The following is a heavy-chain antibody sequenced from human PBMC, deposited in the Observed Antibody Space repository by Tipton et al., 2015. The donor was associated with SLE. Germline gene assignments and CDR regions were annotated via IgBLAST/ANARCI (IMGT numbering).Heavy chain of an antibody. V-gene: IGHV4-4*08. J-gene: IGHJ4*02. D-gene: IGHD6-19*01. Sequence: LRLSCTVSGGSISSYYWSWIRQPPGKGLEWIGYIYTSGSTNYNPSLKSRVTISVDTSKNQFSLKLSSVTAADTAVYYCARRAVALNPFDYWGQGTLVTVSS. CDR2: IYTSGST. CDR3: ARRAVALNPFDY. CDR1: GGSISSYY.